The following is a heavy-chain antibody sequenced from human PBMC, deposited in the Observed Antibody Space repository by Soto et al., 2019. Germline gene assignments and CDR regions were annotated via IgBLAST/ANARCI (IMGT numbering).Heavy chain of an antibody. J-gene: IGHJ4*02. V-gene: IGHV3-30*18. D-gene: IGHD4-17*01. CDR3: AKLPYGDYAEFDY. Sequence: QVQLVESGGGVVQPGRSLRLSSAASGFTFSTYGMHWVRQAPGKGLEWVGVISNDGSNKYYADSVKGRFTISRDNSQNTLFLQMNSLRAEDTAVYYCAKLPYGDYAEFDYWGQGTLVTVSS. CDR2: ISNDGSNK. CDR1: GFTFSTYG.